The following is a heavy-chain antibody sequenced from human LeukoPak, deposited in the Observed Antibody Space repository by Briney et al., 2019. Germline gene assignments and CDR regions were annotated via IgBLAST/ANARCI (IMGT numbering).Heavy chain of an antibody. CDR1: GYTFNSYG. J-gene: IGHJ3*02. V-gene: IGHV1-18*01. D-gene: IGHD4-17*01. CDR2: ISGYNGAT. CDR3: ARDASYGPHAFDI. Sequence: ASVKVSCEASGYTFNSYGISWVRQAPGQGLEWMGWISGYNGATNYAQKVQGRVTVTTDTSTSTAYMELRSLTSDDTAVYYCARDASYGPHAFDIWGQGTMVTVSS.